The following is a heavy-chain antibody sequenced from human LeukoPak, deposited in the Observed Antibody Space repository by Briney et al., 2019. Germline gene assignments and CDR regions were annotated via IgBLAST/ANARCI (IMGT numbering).Heavy chain of an antibody. CDR2: IYYSGST. CDR1: GGSISDYY. CDR3: ASVLTYYDILTGYVPRYFDL. D-gene: IGHD3-9*01. Sequence: SETLSLTCTVSGGSISDYYWSWIRQPPGKGLEWIGYIYYSGSTNYNPSLKSRVTISVDTSKNQFSLKLSSVTAADTAVYYCASVLTYYDILTGYVPRYFDLWGRGTLVTVSS. V-gene: IGHV4-59*01. J-gene: IGHJ2*01.